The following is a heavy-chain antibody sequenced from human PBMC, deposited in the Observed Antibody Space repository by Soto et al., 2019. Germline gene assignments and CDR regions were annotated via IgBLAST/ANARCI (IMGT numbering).Heavy chain of an antibody. Sequence: SETLSLTCAVYGGSFSGYYWSWIRQPPGKGLEWIGEINHSGSTNYNPSLKSRVTISVDTSKNQFSMKLSSVTAADTAVYYCARGVYYGSGTNRLTYYYYYGMDVWGQGTTVTVSS. V-gene: IGHV4-34*01. CDR3: ARGVYYGSGTNRLTYYYYYGMDV. CDR2: INHSGST. J-gene: IGHJ6*02. CDR1: GGSFSGYY. D-gene: IGHD3-10*01.